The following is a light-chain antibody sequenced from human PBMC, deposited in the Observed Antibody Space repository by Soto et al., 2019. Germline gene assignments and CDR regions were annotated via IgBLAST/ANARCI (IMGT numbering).Light chain of an antibody. CDR2: DNS. Sequence: QSVLTQPPSVSGAPGQRVTISCTGSSSNIGAGYDVHWYQQLPGTAPKLLIFDNSNRPSGVPDRISGSRSGTSASLAITGLQAEDEADYYCAAWDDSLNGYVFGTGTKLTVL. CDR1: SSNIGAGYD. V-gene: IGLV1-40*01. J-gene: IGLJ1*01. CDR3: AAWDDSLNGYV.